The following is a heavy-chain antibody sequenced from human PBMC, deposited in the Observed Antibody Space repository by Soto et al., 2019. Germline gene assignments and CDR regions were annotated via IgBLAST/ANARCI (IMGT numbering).Heavy chain of an antibody. CDR1: GYTISRGYH. V-gene: IGHV4-38-2*01. D-gene: IGHD5-12*01. CDR3: ARSYSGDDSPLDF. Sequence: SETLSLTCAVSGYTISRGYHWGWIRQPPGQNLQWIGSIYYSGRNYYNPSLESRVIISADTSKNEFSLKLSSVTAADTAIYYCARSYSGDDSPLDFWGPGTLVTVSS. J-gene: IGHJ4*02. CDR2: IYYSGRN.